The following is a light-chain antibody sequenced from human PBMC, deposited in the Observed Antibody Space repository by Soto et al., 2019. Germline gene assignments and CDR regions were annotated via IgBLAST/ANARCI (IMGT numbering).Light chain of an antibody. J-gene: IGKJ1*01. CDR2: WAS. CDR3: QQYYSPWT. Sequence: DIVMIQSPDSLAVSLGERATINCKSSQSVLYSSNNKNYLAWYQQKPGQPPKLLIYWASTRESGVPDRFSGSGSGTDFTLPISSLQAEDVAVYYCQQYYSPWTFGQGTKVEIK. V-gene: IGKV4-1*01. CDR1: QSVLYSSNNKNY.